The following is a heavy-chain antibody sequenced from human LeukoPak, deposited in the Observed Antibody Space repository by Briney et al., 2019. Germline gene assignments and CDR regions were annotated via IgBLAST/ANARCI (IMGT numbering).Heavy chain of an antibody. Sequence: GGSLRLSCAASGFTVSSNYMSWVRQAPGKGLEWVSVIYSGGSTYYADSVKGRFTISRDNSKNTLYLQINSLRAEDTAVYYCVRGDYGDYTLFDYWGQGTLVTVSS. J-gene: IGHJ4*02. V-gene: IGHV3-53*01. CDR3: VRGDYGDYTLFDY. CDR1: GFTVSSNY. D-gene: IGHD4-17*01. CDR2: IYSGGST.